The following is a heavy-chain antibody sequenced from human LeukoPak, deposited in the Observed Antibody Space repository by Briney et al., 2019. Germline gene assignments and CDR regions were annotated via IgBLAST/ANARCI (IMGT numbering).Heavy chain of an antibody. D-gene: IGHD5-24*01. J-gene: IGHJ1*01. CDR1: GFTFSSYA. CDR3: ARVDGYNSEYFQH. CDR2: ISYDGSNK. Sequence: GRSLRLSCAASGFTFSSYAMHWVRQAPGKGLEWVAVISYDGSNKYYADSVKGRFTISRDNSKNTLYLQMNSLRAEDTAVYYCARVDGYNSEYFQHWGQGALVTVSS. V-gene: IGHV3-30-3*01.